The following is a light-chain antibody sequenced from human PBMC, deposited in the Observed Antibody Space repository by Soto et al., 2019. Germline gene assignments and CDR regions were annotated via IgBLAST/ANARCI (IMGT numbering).Light chain of an antibody. V-gene: IGLV2-11*01. CDR1: SSDVGGYNY. Sequence: QSALTQPRSVSGSPGQSVTISCTGTSSDVGGYNYVSWYQQNPGKAPKLMIHDVTKRPSGVPDRFSGSKSGNTASLTISGLQAEDEADYYCCSYAGNSPYVFGTGTKVTVL. J-gene: IGLJ1*01. CDR3: CSYAGNSPYV. CDR2: DVT.